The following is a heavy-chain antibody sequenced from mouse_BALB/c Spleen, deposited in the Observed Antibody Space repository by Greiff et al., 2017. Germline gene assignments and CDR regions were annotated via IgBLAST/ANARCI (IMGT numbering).Heavy chain of an antibody. CDR1: GFNIKDTY. CDR3: APSLDSSGSAY. J-gene: IGHJ3*01. V-gene: IGHV14-3*02. Sequence: EVQLQQSGAELVKPGASVKLSCTASGFNIKDTYMHWVKQRPEQGLEWIGRIDPANGNTKYDPKFQGKATITADTSSNTAYLQLSSLTSEDTAVYYCAPSLDSSGSAYWGQGTLVTVSA. CDR2: IDPANGNT. D-gene: IGHD3-2*01.